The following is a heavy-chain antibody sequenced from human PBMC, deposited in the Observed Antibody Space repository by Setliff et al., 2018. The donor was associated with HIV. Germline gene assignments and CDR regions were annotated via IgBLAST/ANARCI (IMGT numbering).Heavy chain of an antibody. CDR1: GGSFSANY. D-gene: IGHD6-19*01. CDR3: ARTIQPSSSPFDF. Sequence: PSETLSLTCAVYGGSFSANYWTWIRQPPGEGLEWIGEIHHTGSTNYNPSLQSRITMSVETSMNQFSLRLTSVTAADTAIYYCARTIQPSSSPFDFWGQGILVTVSS. V-gene: IGHV4-34*09. CDR2: IHHTGST. J-gene: IGHJ4*02.